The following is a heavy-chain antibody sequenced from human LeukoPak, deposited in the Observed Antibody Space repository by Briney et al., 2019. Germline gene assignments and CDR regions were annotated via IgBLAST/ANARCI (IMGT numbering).Heavy chain of an antibody. J-gene: IGHJ4*02. Sequence: SETLSLTCTVSGGSISSSSYYWGWIRQPPGKGLEWIGSIYYSGSTYYNPSLKSRVTISVDTSKNQFSLKLSSVTAADTAVYYCARGSYYRSRLDYWGQGTLVTVSS. CDR3: ARGSYYRSRLDY. V-gene: IGHV4-39*07. D-gene: IGHD1-26*01. CDR2: IYYSGST. CDR1: GGSISSSSYY.